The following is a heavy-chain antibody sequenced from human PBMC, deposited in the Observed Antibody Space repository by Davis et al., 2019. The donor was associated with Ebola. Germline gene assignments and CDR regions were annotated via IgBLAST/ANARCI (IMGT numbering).Heavy chain of an antibody. CDR1: GDAITNYY. V-gene: IGHV4-4*07. CDR2: IHSNGIT. Sequence: PSETLSLTCNVSGDAITNYYWSWIRLPAGKGLEWIGRIHSNGITNYNPPLRSRVTMSLDTSRNQFSLRLTSLTAADTALYYCARASVMTAVTTFDSWGQGTLVTVSS. CDR3: ARASVMTAVTTFDS. J-gene: IGHJ4*02. D-gene: IGHD4-17*01.